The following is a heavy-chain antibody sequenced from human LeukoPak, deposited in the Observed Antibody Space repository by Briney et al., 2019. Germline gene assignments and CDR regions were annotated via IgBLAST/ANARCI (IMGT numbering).Heavy chain of an antibody. CDR1: GFTFSSYA. V-gene: IGHV3-23*01. J-gene: IGHJ4*02. Sequence: GGSLRLSCAAPGFTFSSYAMSWVRQAPGKGREWVSAISGSGGSTYYADSVKGRFTISRDNSKNTLYLQMNSLRAEDTAVYYCAKLIAVAGIDYWGQGTLVTVSS. D-gene: IGHD6-19*01. CDR3: AKLIAVAGIDY. CDR2: ISGSGGST.